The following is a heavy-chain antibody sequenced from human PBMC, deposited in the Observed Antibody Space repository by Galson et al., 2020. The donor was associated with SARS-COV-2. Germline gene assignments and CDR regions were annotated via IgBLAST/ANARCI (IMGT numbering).Heavy chain of an antibody. Sequence: ASATLSLTCTVSDDSITNTHYYWGWIRQPPGKGLEWVGSIYNSGRVSYNPSLKSRVSISADTSTNQFSLKLSSVTAADTAVYYCATARYFDSGGYSYLILYYFDFWGQGTLVTVSS. CDR3: ATARYFDSGGYSYLILYYFDF. V-gene: IGHV4-39*01. D-gene: IGHD3-10*01. CDR2: IYNSGRV. J-gene: IGHJ4*02. CDR1: DDSITNTHYY.